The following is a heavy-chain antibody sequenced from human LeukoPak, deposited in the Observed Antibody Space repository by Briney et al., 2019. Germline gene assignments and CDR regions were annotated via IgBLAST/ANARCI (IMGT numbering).Heavy chain of an antibody. CDR1: GYTFTNYG. D-gene: IGHD3-22*01. CDR3: ARDSPTKYYYDSSGLDY. V-gene: IGHV1-18*01. CDR2: ISAYNGNT. Sequence: ASVKVSCKTSGYTFTNYGISWVRQAPGQGLEWMGWISAYNGNTNYAQKLQGRVTMTTDTSTSTAYMELRSLRSDDTAVYYCARDSPTKYYYDSSGLDYWGQGTLVTVSS. J-gene: IGHJ4*02.